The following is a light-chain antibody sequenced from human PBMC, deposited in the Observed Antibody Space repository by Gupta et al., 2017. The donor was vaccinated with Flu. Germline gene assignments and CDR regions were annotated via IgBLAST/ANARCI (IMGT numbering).Light chain of an antibody. Sequence: SPATLSLSPGERATVSCRVSQNVDTYLAWYQHKPGQAPRLLIYGASNRASGIPARFSGSGSGTDFTLTISSLEAEDSAVYYCQQRHSGWTFGQGTKVEIK. CDR2: GAS. CDR1: QNVDTY. J-gene: IGKJ1*01. V-gene: IGKV3-11*01. CDR3: QQRHSGWT.